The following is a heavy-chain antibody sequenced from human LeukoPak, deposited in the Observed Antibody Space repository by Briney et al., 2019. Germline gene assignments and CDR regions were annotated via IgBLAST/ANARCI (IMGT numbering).Heavy chain of an antibody. CDR1: GGSFSNYY. CDR3: ARGRWSEYYYYYYMDV. CDR2: IYYSGST. D-gene: IGHD4-23*01. J-gene: IGHJ6*03. Sequence: SETLSLTCTVSGGSFSNYYWSWIRQPPGKGLEWNGYIYYSGSTSYNPSLKSRVTISVDTSKNQFSLKLSSVTAADTAVYYCARGRWSEYYYYYYMDVWGKGTTVTVSS. V-gene: IGHV4-59*01.